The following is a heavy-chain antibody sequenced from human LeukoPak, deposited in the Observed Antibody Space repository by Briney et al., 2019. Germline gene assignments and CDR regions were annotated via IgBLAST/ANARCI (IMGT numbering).Heavy chain of an antibody. CDR3: ARHPYSTYFDY. D-gene: IGHD4-11*01. J-gene: IGHJ4*02. CDR2: IYYSGST. Sequence: GSPRLSCAASGFTVSSNYMSWVRQAPGKGLEWIGSIYYSGSTYYNPSLKSRVTISVDTSKNQFSLKLSSVTAADTAVYYCARHPYSTYFDYWGQGTLVTVSS. V-gene: IGHV4-39*01. CDR1: GFTVSSNY.